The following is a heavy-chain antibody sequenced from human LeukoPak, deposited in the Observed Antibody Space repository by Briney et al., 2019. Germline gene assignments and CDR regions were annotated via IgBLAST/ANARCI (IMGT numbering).Heavy chain of an antibody. CDR1: GFTFSTYN. Sequence: GGSLRLSCAASGFTFSTYNMNWVRQAPGKGLEWISFISSTSSIIYYADAVKGRFTISRDNAKNLVYLQMNSLRAEDTAVYYCARESYGDYYFDNWGQGTLVTVSS. J-gene: IGHJ4*02. D-gene: IGHD4-17*01. CDR3: ARESYGDYYFDN. CDR2: ISSTSSII. V-gene: IGHV3-48*04.